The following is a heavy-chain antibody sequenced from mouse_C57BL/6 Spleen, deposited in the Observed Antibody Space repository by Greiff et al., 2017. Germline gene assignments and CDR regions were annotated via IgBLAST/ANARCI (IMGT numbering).Heavy chain of an antibody. CDR2: ISSGSSTI. Sequence: DVMLVESGGGLVKPGGSLKLSCAASGFTFSDYGMHWVRQAPEKGLEWVAYISSGSSTIYYADTVKGRFTISRDNAKNTLFLQMTRLRSEDTAMYYCAMEDSNYNFDYWGQGTTLTVSS. J-gene: IGHJ2*01. D-gene: IGHD2-5*01. CDR3: AMEDSNYNFDY. CDR1: GFTFSDYG. V-gene: IGHV5-17*01.